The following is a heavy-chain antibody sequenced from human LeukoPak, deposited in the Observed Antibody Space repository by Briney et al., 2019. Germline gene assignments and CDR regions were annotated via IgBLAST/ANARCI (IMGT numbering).Heavy chain of an antibody. CDR2: IYTSGTT. CDR3: AGGVYPHYYYCMDV. Sequence: SETLSLTCTVSGSSISSYYWSWIRQPAGRGLEWIGRIYTSGTTNYNPSLRSRVTMSVDTSKNQVSLKLTSVTAADTAVYYCAGGVYPHYYYCMDVWGKGTTVTVSS. CDR1: GSSISSYY. D-gene: IGHD5/OR15-5a*01. J-gene: IGHJ6*03. V-gene: IGHV4-4*07.